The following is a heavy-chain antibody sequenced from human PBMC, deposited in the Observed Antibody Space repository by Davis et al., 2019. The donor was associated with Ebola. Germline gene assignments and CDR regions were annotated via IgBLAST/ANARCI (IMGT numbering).Heavy chain of an antibody. Sequence: ASVKVSCKASGYTFTGYYMHWVRQAPGQGLEWMGWINPNSGGTNYAQKFQGWVTMTRDTSISTAYMGLSRLRSDDTAVYYCARERCSSTSCYSIFDYWGQGTLVTVSS. CDR3: ARERCSSTSCYSIFDY. J-gene: IGHJ4*02. CDR2: INPNSGGT. V-gene: IGHV1-2*04. CDR1: GYTFTGYY. D-gene: IGHD2-2*01.